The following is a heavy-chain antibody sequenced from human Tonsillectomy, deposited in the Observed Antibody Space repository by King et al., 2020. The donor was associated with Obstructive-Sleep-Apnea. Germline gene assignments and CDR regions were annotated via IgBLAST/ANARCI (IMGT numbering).Heavy chain of an antibody. J-gene: IGHJ6*02. V-gene: IGHV3-33*01. CDR3: ARDSPLRTGNYYGMDV. CDR2: IWYDGSNK. D-gene: IGHD3/OR15-3a*01. Sequence: VQLVESGGGVVQPGRSLRLSCAASGFTFNSFCMDWVRQAPGKGRGWGAFIWYDGSNKYYADSVKGRLTIARDNSKNTLYLQMNSLGAEDTAVYYCARDSPLRTGNYYGMDVWGQGTTVTVSS. CDR1: GFTFNSFC.